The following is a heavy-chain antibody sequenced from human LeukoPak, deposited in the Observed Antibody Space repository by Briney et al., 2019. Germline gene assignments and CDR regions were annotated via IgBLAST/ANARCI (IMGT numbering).Heavy chain of an antibody. Sequence: PSETLSLTCTVSGGSISSYYWSWIRQPPGKGLEWIGYIYYSGSTNYNPSLKSRVTISVDTSKNRFSLKLSSVTAADTAVYYCARQRYYYDSSGYHYYFNYWGQGTLVTVSS. J-gene: IGHJ4*02. CDR2: IYYSGST. D-gene: IGHD3-22*01. CDR3: ARQRYYYDSSGYHYYFNY. V-gene: IGHV4-59*08. CDR1: GGSISSYY.